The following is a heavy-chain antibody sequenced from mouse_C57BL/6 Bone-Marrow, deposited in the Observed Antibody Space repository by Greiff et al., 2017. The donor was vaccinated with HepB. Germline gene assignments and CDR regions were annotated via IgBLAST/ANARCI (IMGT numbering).Heavy chain of an antibody. V-gene: IGHV1-69*01. CDR2: IDPSDSYT. CDR1: GYTFTSYW. CDR3: ARDTTAYAMDY. D-gene: IGHD1-2*01. Sequence: VQRVESGAELVMPGASVKLSCKASGYTFTSYWMHWVKQRPGQGLEWIGEIDPSDSYTNYNQKFKGKSTLTVDKSSSTAYMQLSSLTSEDSAVYYCARDTTAYAMDYWGQGTSVTVSS. J-gene: IGHJ4*01.